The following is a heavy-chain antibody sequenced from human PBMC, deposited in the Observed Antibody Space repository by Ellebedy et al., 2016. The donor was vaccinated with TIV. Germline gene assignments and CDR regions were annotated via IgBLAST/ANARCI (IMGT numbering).Heavy chain of an antibody. D-gene: IGHD4-23*01. CDR1: GFTFDDYA. V-gene: IGHV3-9*01. Sequence: SLKISCAASGFTFDDYAMHWVRQAPGKGLEWVSGISWNSGSIGYADSVKGRFTISRDNAKNSLYLQMNSLRAEDTALYYCAKDIDYGGNFDYWGQGTLVTVSS. J-gene: IGHJ4*02. CDR3: AKDIDYGGNFDY. CDR2: ISWNSGSI.